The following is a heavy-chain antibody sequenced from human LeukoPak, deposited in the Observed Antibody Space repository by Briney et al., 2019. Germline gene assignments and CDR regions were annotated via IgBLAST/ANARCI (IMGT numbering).Heavy chain of an antibody. CDR1: GYTFTSYD. D-gene: IGHD4-23*01. CDR3: ARGTDDYGGNWFDP. J-gene: IGHJ5*02. Sequence: ASVKVSCKASGYTFTSYDINWVRQATGQGLEWMGWMNPNSGNTGYAQKFQGRVTMTRNTSISTAYMELSSLRSKDTAVYYCARGTDDYGGNWFDPWGQGTLVTVSS. CDR2: MNPNSGNT. V-gene: IGHV1-8*01.